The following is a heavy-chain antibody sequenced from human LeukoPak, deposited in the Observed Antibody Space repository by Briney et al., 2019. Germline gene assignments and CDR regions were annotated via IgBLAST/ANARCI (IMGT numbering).Heavy chain of an antibody. CDR1: GVSISSYY. Sequence: SETLSLTCTVSGVSISSYYWSWIRQPPGKGLEWIGYIYYSGSTNYNPSLKSRVTISVDTSKNQFSLKLSSVTAADTAVYYCARPYDSSGYYGYWGQETLVTVSS. J-gene: IGHJ4*02. D-gene: IGHD3-22*01. V-gene: IGHV4-59*08. CDR3: ARPYDSSGYYGY. CDR2: IYYSGST.